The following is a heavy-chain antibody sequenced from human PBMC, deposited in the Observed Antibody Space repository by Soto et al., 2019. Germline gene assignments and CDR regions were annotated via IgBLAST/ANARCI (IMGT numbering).Heavy chain of an antibody. D-gene: IGHD3-22*01. Sequence: QVQLQESGPGLVKPSGTLSRTCAVSGGSISSSNGWRWVRQPPGKGLEWIGEIYHSGSTNYKPSLKSLVTISVDKSKNQFSLKLSSVPAADTAVYYCARVSYYDSSGWGGWGQGSLVTVSS. CDR1: GGSISSSNG. J-gene: IGHJ4*02. CDR3: ARVSYYDSSGWGG. CDR2: IYHSGST. V-gene: IGHV4-4*02.